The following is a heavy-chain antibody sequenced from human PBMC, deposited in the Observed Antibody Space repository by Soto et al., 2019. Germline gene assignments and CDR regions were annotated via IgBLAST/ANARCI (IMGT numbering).Heavy chain of an antibody. V-gene: IGHV5-10-1*03. Sequence: EVQLVQSGAEVKKPGESLKISCQGSGYSFPSYWISWVRQMPGKGLQWMGRIDPSDSYINYSPSFEGHVNISIDKSINTAYLQWSSLKASDTAIYYRARHGQLALFDQWGQGTLVTVSS. CDR1: GYSFPSYW. CDR2: IDPSDSYI. CDR3: ARHGQLALFDQ. J-gene: IGHJ5*02. D-gene: IGHD6-6*01.